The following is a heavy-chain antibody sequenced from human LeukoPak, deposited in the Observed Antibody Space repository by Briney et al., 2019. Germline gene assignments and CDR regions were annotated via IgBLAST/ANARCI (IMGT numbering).Heavy chain of an antibody. CDR2: IWHSGST. Sequence: PSGTLSLTCAVSGGSISSSNWWSWVRQPPGKGLEWIGEIWHSGSTNYNPSLKSRVTVSVDKSKNQFSLKLSSVTAADTAVYYCARVGPNYYGSGSYDWFDPWGQGTLVTVSS. J-gene: IGHJ5*02. CDR3: ARVGPNYYGSGSYDWFDP. V-gene: IGHV4-4*02. D-gene: IGHD3-10*01. CDR1: GGSISSSNW.